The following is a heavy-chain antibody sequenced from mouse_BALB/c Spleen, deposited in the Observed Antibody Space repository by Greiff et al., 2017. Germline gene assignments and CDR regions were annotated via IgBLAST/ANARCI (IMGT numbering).Heavy chain of an antibody. CDR3: AKSRLLRAMDY. J-gene: IGHJ4*01. V-gene: IGHV1-63*02. Sequence: QVQLQQSGAELVRPGTSVKISCKASGYTFTNYWLGWVKQRPGHGLEWIGDIYPGGGYTNYNEKFKGKATLTADTSSSTAYMQLSSLTSEDSAVYFCAKSRLLRAMDYWGQGTSVTVSS. D-gene: IGHD2-3*01. CDR2: IYPGGGYT. CDR1: GYTFTNYW.